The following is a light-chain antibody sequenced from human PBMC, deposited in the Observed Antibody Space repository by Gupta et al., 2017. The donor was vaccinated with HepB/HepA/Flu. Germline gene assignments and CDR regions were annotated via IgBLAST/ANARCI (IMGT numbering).Light chain of an antibody. Sequence: DIVMTQSPISLPVTPGEQASISCRSSQSLLHSNGYNYLDWYLQKPGQSPQLLIYLGSNRASGVPDRFSGSGSGTDFTLKINRVEAEDVGVYYCMQALQTPFTFGPGTKVDIK. CDR3: MQALQTPFT. J-gene: IGKJ3*01. CDR2: LGS. CDR1: QSLLHSNGYNY. V-gene: IGKV2-28*01.